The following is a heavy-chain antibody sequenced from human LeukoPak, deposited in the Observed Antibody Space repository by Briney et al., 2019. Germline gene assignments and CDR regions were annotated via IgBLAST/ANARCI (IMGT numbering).Heavy chain of an antibody. Sequence: GGSLRLSCAASRFTFSRYLMSWVRQAPGKGLEWVANINQDGSEKSYVDSVKGRFTISRDNAKNSLYLEMNSLRVEDTALDYCVRGGSRGDYWGQGTLVIVSS. V-gene: IGHV3-7*04. CDR1: RFTFSRYL. J-gene: IGHJ4*02. CDR3: VRGGSRGDY. CDR2: INQDGSEK. D-gene: IGHD1-26*01.